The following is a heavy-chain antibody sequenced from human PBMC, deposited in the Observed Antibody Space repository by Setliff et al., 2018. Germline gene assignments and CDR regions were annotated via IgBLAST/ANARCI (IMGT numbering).Heavy chain of an antibody. CDR3: ARGREIAVV. D-gene: IGHD3-22*01. J-gene: IGHJ4*02. Sequence: PGGSLRLSCTASGLTLNNVWMNWVRQTPGKGLEWVGRIKTTSEGGTVDYAAPVKGRFTISRDNAKNSLNLQMTSLRAEDTAVYYCARGREIAVVWGQGTLVTVSS. CDR1: GLTLNNVW. V-gene: IGHV3-15*01. CDR2: IKTTSEGGTV.